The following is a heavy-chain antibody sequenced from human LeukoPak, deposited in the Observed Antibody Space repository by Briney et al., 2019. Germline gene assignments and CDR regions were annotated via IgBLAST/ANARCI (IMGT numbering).Heavy chain of an antibody. CDR1: GFTFNKYA. D-gene: IGHD4-17*01. J-gene: IGHJ5*02. V-gene: IGHV3-23*01. CDR2: FSGGGETT. CDR3: ARDYADYVGYFFFDH. Sequence: PGGSLRLSCAASGFTFNKYAMNWGRQAPGKGLEWGSSFSGGGETTYYADSAKSRFTISRDNSQNTLYLQMNSLRAEDTAVYYCARDYADYVGYFFFDHWGQGTLVTVSS.